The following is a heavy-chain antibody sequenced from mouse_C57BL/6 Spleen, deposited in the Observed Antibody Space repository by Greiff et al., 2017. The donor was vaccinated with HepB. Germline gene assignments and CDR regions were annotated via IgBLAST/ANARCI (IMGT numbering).Heavy chain of an antibody. D-gene: IGHD2-3*01. CDR1: GYTFTDYN. V-gene: IGHV1-22*01. CDR2: INPNNGGT. CDR3: ARSGGWLLRAMDY. Sequence: EVQLQHSGPELVKPGASVKMSCKASGYTFTDYNMHWVKQSHGKSLEWIGYINPNNGGTSYNQKFKGKATLTVNKSSSTAYMELRSLTSEDSAVYYCARSGGWLLRAMDYWGQGTSVTVSS. J-gene: IGHJ4*01.